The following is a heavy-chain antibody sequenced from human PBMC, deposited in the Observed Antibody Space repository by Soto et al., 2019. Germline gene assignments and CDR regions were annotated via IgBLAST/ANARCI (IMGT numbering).Heavy chain of an antibody. CDR2: IYYSGST. V-gene: IGHV4-39*01. CDR3: ARLATGYSSSWYGLKFDY. Sequence: PLETLSLTCTVSGGSISSSSYYWGWIRQPPGKGLEWIGSIYYSGSTYYNPSLKSRVTISVDTSKNQFSLKLSSVTAADTAVYYCARLATGYSSSWYGLKFDYWGQGTLVTVSS. D-gene: IGHD6-13*01. J-gene: IGHJ4*02. CDR1: GGSISSSSYY.